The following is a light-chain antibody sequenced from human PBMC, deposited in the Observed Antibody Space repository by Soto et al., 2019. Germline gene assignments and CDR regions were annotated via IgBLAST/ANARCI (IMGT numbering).Light chain of an antibody. CDR2: GAS. J-gene: IGKJ1*01. V-gene: IGKV3-20*01. Sequence: EIVLTQSPGTLSLSPGDRATLSCRASQSVSSNFLGWYQQKPGQAPMLLIYGASIRATGIPDRFSGSGSGTDFTLTIRRLDPEDFAMYFCHKYGSSRRTFGQGTKVEIK. CDR3: HKYGSSRRT. CDR1: QSVSSNF.